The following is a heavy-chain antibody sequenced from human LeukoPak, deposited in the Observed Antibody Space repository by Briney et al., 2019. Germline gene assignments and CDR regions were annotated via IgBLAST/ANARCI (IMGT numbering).Heavy chain of an antibody. V-gene: IGHV1-8*01. Sequence: TSVKVSCKASGYTFTTYDINWVRQATGQGLEWMGWMNPNSGNTGYAQKFQGRVTMTRNTSISTAFMELSGLRSEDTAVYFCARRNTAMVAGLDYWSQGSLVTVSS. D-gene: IGHD5-18*01. J-gene: IGHJ4*02. CDR3: ARRNTAMVAGLDY. CDR2: MNPNSGNT. CDR1: GYTFTTYD.